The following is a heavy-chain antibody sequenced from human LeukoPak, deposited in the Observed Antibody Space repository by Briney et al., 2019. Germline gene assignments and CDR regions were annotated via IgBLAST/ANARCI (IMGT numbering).Heavy chain of an antibody. Sequence: GGSLRLSCAASGFTFSSFEMSWVRQAPGKGLEWVSAISGSGGSAYYADSVKGRFTISRDNSRNSLSLQMNSLRAEDTALYYCAKTGYSSGWYRIWDCWGQGTLVTVSS. CDR3: AKTGYSSGWYRIWDC. V-gene: IGHV3-23*01. D-gene: IGHD6-19*01. J-gene: IGHJ4*02. CDR2: ISGSGGSA. CDR1: GFTFSSFE.